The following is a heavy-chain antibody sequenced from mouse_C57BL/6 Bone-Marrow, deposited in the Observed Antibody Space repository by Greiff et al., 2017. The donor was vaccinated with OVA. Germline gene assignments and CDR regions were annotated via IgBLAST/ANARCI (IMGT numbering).Heavy chain of an antibody. D-gene: IGHD2-12*01. CDR1: GYTFTSYW. CDR2: INPSSGYT. Sequence: VMLVESGAELAKPGASVKLSCKASGYTFTSYWMHWVKQRPGQGLEWIGYINPSSGYTKYNQKFKDKATLTADKSSSTAYMQLSSLTYEDSAVYYCAIAYYSFYYAMDYWGQGTSVTVSS. CDR3: AIAYYSFYYAMDY. V-gene: IGHV1-7*01. J-gene: IGHJ4*01.